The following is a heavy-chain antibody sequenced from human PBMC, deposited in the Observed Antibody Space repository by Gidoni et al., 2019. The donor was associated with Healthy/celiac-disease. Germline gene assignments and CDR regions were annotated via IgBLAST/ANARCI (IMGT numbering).Heavy chain of an antibody. CDR1: GGSISSYY. D-gene: IGHD3-22*01. CDR3: ARETGGYYYDSSGYYLDY. V-gene: IGHV4-59*01. Sequence: QVQLQESGPGLVKPSETLSLTCTVSGGSISSYYWSWIRQPPGKGLEWIGYISYSGSTNYNPSLKSRVTISVDTSKNQFSLKLSSVTAADTAVYYCARETGGYYYDSSGYYLDYWGQGTLVTVSS. J-gene: IGHJ4*02. CDR2: ISYSGST.